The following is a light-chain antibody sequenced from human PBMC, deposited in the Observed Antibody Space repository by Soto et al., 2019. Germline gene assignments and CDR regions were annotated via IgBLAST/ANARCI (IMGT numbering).Light chain of an antibody. CDR2: GNS. Sequence: QSALTQPPSVSGAPGQRVTISCTGSSSNIGAGFVVHWYQLLPGTAPKLLIYGNSNRPSGVPDRFSGSKSGISASLAITCLQAEDEADYYCQSYDSSLSGPYVFGTGTKVTVL. J-gene: IGLJ1*01. V-gene: IGLV1-40*01. CDR3: QSYDSSLSGPYV. CDR1: SSNIGAGFV.